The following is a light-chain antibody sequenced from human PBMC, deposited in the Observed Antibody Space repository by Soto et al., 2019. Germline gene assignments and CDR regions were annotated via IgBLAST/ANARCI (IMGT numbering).Light chain of an antibody. CDR1: SSDVGGYNY. V-gene: IGLV2-14*01. J-gene: IGLJ1*01. Sequence: QSVRTEPASVCVSPGQSITISCTGTSSDVGGYNYVSWYQQHPGKAPRLMIYDVSGRPSGVSHRFSGSKSGNTASLTISGLQAEDEADYYCLSYTTSSTYVFGTGTKVTVL. CDR2: DVS. CDR3: LSYTTSSTYV.